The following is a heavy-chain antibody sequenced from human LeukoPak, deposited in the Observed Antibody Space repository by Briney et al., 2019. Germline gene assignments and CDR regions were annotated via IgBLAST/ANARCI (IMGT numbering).Heavy chain of an antibody. V-gene: IGHV4-59*12. Sequence: SETLSLTCTVSGGSISSYYWSWIRQPPGKGLEWIGYIYHSGSTYYNPSLKSRVTISVDRSKNQFSLKLSSVTAADTAVYYCARGASFGMARAFDYWGQGTLVTVSS. CDR3: ARGASFGMARAFDY. CDR2: IYHSGST. D-gene: IGHD3-16*01. CDR1: GGSISSYY. J-gene: IGHJ4*02.